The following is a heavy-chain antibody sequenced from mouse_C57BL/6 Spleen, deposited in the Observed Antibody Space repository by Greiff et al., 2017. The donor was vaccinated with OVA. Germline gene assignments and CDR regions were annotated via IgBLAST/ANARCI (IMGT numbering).Heavy chain of an antibody. V-gene: IGHV1-69*01. Sequence: QVQLQQPGAELVRPGSSVKLSCKASGYTFTSYWMHWVKQRPGQGLEWIGEIDPSDSYTNYNQKFKGKSTLTVDKSSSTAYMQLSSLTSEDSAVYYCARYVDYAMDYWGQGTSVTVSS. CDR1: GYTFTSYW. CDR2: IDPSDSYT. CDR3: ARYVDYAMDY. J-gene: IGHJ4*01.